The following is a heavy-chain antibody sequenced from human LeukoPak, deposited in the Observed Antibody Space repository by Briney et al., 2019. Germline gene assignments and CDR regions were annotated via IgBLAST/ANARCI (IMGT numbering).Heavy chain of an antibody. V-gene: IGHV5-51*01. D-gene: IGHD6-25*01. CDR2: IYAGDSDT. J-gene: IGHJ5*02. CDR1: GYTFPTYW. CDR3: ARMSANWFDP. Sequence: GESLKISCKGSGYTFPTYWIGWVRQMPGKGLEWMGIIYAGDSDTRYSPSFEGQVTISVDKSISTAFLQWSSLKASDTAMYYCARMSANWFDPWGQGTLVTVSS.